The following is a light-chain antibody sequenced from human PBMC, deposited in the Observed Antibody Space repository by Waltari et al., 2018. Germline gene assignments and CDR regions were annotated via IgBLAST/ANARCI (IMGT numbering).Light chain of an antibody. Sequence: SSELTQDPAVSVALGQTVRITCQGDSLSSYYASWYQQKPGQAPVLVIYGKNNRPSGIPDRFSGSSSGNTASLTITGAQAEDEADYYCNSRDSSGNHVVFGGGTKVTVL. CDR3: NSRDSSGNHVV. J-gene: IGLJ3*02. CDR1: SLSSYY. CDR2: GKN. V-gene: IGLV3-19*01.